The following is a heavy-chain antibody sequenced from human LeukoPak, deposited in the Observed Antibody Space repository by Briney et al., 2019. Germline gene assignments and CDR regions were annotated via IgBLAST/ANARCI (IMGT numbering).Heavy chain of an antibody. CDR2: MYSNGST. V-gene: IGHV4-4*07. J-gene: IGHJ3*02. D-gene: IGHD1-26*01. CDR3: ARYSSGSYAFDI. Sequence: SETLSLTCTVSGGSISSYYWSWIRQPAGKGLEWIGRMYSNGSTNYNPSLKRRVTMSVDTSKDQFSLKLSSVTAADTAVYYCARYSSGSYAFDIWGQGTMVTVSS. CDR1: GGSISSYY.